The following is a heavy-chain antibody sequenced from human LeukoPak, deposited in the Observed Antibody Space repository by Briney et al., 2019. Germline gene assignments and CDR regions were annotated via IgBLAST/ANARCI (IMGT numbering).Heavy chain of an antibody. Sequence: GGSLRLPCAASGFTFSSYSMNWVRQAPGKGLEWVSSISSSSSYIYYADSVKGRFTISRDNAKNSLYLQMNSLRAEDTAVYYCARENGSGKDYWGQGTLVTVSS. D-gene: IGHD3-10*01. CDR3: ARENGSGKDY. CDR2: ISSSSSYI. V-gene: IGHV3-21*01. J-gene: IGHJ4*02. CDR1: GFTFSSYS.